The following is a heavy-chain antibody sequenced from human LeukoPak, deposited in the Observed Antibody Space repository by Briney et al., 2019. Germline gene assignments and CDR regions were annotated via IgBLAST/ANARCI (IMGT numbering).Heavy chain of an antibody. CDR3: AKDSGSLWIGENYYYMDV. V-gene: IGHV3-23*01. D-gene: IGHD3-10*01. J-gene: IGHJ6*03. CDR2: IIGPGHNT. CDR1: GFSFKNYA. Sequence: GGSLRLSCAASGFSFKNYAMSWVRQAPGKGLEWVSGIIGPGHNTYYADSVKGRFTISRDNSKNTLYLQMNSLRAEDTAIYYCAKDSGSLWIGENYYYMDVWGKGTTVTISS.